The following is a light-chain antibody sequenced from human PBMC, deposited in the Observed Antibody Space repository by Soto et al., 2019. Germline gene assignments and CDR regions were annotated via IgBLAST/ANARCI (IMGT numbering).Light chain of an antibody. Sequence: EIVLTQSPVTLSLSPGERVTLSCRASQSVGSRYLAWYQQKPGQAPRLLIYAASTRATGIPDRFSGSGSGTAFTLTITRLEPEDFAMYYCLHHGSSLWTFGQGTKVDIK. CDR1: QSVGSRY. J-gene: IGKJ1*01. V-gene: IGKV3-20*01. CDR2: AAS. CDR3: LHHGSSLWT.